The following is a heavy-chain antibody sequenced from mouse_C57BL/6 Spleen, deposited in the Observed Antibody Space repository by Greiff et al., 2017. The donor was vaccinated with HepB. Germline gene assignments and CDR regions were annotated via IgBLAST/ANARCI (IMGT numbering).Heavy chain of an antibody. V-gene: IGHV5-17*01. CDR3: ARPRGTGAMDY. J-gene: IGHJ4*01. CDR1: GFTFSDSG. Sequence: EVQVVESGGGLVKPGGSLKLSCAASGFTFSDSGMHWVRQAPEKGLEWVAYISSGSSTIYYADTVKGRFTISRDNAKNTLFLQMTSLRSEDTAMYYCARPRGTGAMDYWGQGTSVTVSS. D-gene: IGHD3-3*01. CDR2: ISSGSSTI.